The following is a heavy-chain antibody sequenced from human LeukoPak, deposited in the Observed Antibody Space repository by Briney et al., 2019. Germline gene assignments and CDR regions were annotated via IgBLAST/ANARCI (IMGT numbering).Heavy chain of an antibody. Sequence: SETLSLTCTVSGGSIGSYYWTWIRQPPGKGLEWIGYIYSSGSTNYNPSLKSRVTISVDTSKNQFSLKLSSVTAADTAVYYCARRYNWKSYYYMDVWGKGTTVTVSS. CDR1: GGSIGSYY. J-gene: IGHJ6*03. CDR2: IYSSGST. CDR3: ARRYNWKSYYYMDV. V-gene: IGHV4-59*01. D-gene: IGHD1-20*01.